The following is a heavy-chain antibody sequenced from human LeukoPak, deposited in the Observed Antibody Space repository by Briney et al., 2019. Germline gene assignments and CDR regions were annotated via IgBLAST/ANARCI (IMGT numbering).Heavy chain of an antibody. J-gene: IGHJ4*02. CDR2: IYHSGST. V-gene: IGHV4-39*07. CDR3: AKNTRGPGRYYFDY. Sequence: SETLSLTCTVSGGSISSGGYYWSWIRQPPGKGLEWIGEIYHSGSTNYNPSLKSRVTISVDKSKNRFSLELSSVTAADTAVYYCAKNTRGPGRYYFDYWGQGTLVTVSS. CDR1: GGSISSGGYY. D-gene: IGHD2/OR15-2a*01.